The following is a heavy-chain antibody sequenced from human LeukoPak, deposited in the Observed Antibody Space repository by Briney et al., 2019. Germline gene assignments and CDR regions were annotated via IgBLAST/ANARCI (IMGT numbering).Heavy chain of an antibody. V-gene: IGHV3-30*18. Sequence: GGSLRLSCAASGFTFSSYGMHWVRQAPGKGLEWVAVISYDGSNKYYADSVKGRFTISRDNSKNTLYLQMNSLRAEDTAVYYCAKEVTIDYWGQGTLVTVSS. CDR2: ISYDGSNK. CDR3: AKEVTIDY. J-gene: IGHJ4*02. CDR1: GFTFSSYG.